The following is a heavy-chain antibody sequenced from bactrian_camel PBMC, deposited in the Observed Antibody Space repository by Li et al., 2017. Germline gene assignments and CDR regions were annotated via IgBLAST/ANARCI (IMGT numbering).Heavy chain of an antibody. J-gene: IGHJ4*01. CDR1: GYSYSRNC. CDR3: AASGTYARYPLQEGEMLRYRQSGSRTNRP. CDR2: SYLRGGTT. V-gene: IGHV3S25*01. D-gene: IGHD1*01. Sequence: QLVESGGGSVQAGGPLTLSCAASGYSYSRNCMAWFRQVPGKEREGVACSYLRGGTTYYADSVKGRFTLSQVNDKNEVFLQMDNLKPEDTAMYYCAASGTYARYPLQEGEMLRYRQSGSRTNRPLGPEDPGHRL.